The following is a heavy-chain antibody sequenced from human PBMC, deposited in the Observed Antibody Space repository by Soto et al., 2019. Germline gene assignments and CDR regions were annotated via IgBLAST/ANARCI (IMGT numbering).Heavy chain of an antibody. V-gene: IGHV5-10-1*01. Sequence: GESLKISCKGSGYSFTSYWISRVRQMPGKGLEWMGRIDPSDSYTNYSPSFQGHVTISADKSISTAYLQWSSLKASDTAMYYCARQGIAAAGTNFDYWGREPWSPSPQ. J-gene: IGHJ4*02. CDR2: IDPSDSYT. CDR3: ARQGIAAAGTNFDY. D-gene: IGHD6-13*01. CDR1: GYSFTSYW.